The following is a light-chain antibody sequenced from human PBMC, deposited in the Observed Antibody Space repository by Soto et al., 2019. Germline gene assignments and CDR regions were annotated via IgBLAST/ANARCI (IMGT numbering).Light chain of an antibody. Sequence: TQSPVTLSVTPGEGVTLSCRASQSLTNNYFAWYQQKPGRALRLLIDGASTRATGIPDRFSGSGSGTDFTLTISRLEPEDVAVYYCQQYEAVVTFGQGTKVDIK. CDR3: QQYEAVVT. CDR1: QSLTNNY. CDR2: GAS. J-gene: IGKJ1*01. V-gene: IGKV3-20*01.